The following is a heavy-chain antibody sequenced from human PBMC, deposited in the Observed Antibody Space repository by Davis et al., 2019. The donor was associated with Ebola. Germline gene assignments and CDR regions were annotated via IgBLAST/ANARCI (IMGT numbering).Heavy chain of an antibody. CDR2: ISTSDSDI. CDR1: GFTFSNYE. J-gene: IGHJ4*02. CDR3: AREHRGGVTGPYYFDS. V-gene: IGHV3-21*06. D-gene: IGHD3-16*01. Sequence: GGSLRLSCVASGFTFSNYEMNWVRQAPGKGLEWVSFISTSDSDIYYADSVKGRFTISRDNAKNSLYLHMNSLRAEDTAVYFCAREHRGGVTGPYYFDSWGRGTLVTVSA.